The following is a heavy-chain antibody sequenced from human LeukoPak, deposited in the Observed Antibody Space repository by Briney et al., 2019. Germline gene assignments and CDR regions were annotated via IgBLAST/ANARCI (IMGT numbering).Heavy chain of an antibody. CDR3: ARGYCSGDPCYSVFDY. V-gene: IGHV3-21*01. Sequence: GRSLRLACAASGFTFSSYTMNWVRQAAGKGLEWDSSISSSRSYIYYADSVKGRFTISRDNAENSLYLQMNSLRAEDTAIYYCARGYCSGDPCYSVFDYWGQGTLVTVSS. J-gene: IGHJ4*02. CDR1: GFTFSSYT. D-gene: IGHD2-15*01. CDR2: ISSSRSYI.